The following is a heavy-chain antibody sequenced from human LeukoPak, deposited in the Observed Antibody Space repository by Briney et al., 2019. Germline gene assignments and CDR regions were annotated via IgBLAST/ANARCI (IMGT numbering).Heavy chain of an antibody. J-gene: IGHJ5*02. CDR2: INHSGST. CDR1: GGSFSGYY. D-gene: IGHD3-10*01. Sequence: PSETLSLTCAVYGGSFSGYYWSWIRQPPGKGLEWIGEINHSGSTNYNPSLKSRVTISVDTSKKQFSLKLSSVTAADTAVYYCARNYYGSGSYFGNWFDPWGQGTLVTVSS. CDR3: ARNYYGSGSYFGNWFDP. V-gene: IGHV4-34*01.